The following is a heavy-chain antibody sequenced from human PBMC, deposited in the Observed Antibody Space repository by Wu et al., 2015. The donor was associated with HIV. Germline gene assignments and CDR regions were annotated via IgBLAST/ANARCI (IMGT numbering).Heavy chain of an antibody. CDR1: GYTFRNYG. D-gene: IGHD6-19*01. Sequence: QVQLVQSGGEVKKPGASVKVSCKASGYTFRNYGITWVRQAPGQGLEWMGWISPYNDDRNYAQKFQGRVTMTTDTSTSTTYMELRSLRSDDTAVYYCARHSIAVAGYVGDAFDIWGQGAMVTVSS. CDR3: ARHSIAVAGYVGDAFDI. J-gene: IGHJ3*02. CDR2: ISPYNDDR. V-gene: IGHV1-18*01.